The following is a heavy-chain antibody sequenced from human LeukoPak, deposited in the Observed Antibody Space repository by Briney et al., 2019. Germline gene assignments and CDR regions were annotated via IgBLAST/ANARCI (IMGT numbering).Heavy chain of an antibody. V-gene: IGHV4-34*01. D-gene: IGHD2-2*01. CDR1: GGSFSGYY. CDR2: INHSGST. CDR3: ARGVAPLFSSTSRKGSYYYMDV. Sequence: SGTLSLTCAVYGGSFSGYYWSWIRQPPGKGLEWIGEINHSGSTNYNPSLKSRVTISVDTSKNQFSLKLSSVTAADTAVYYCARGVAPLFSSTSRKGSYYYMDVWGKGTTVTVSS. J-gene: IGHJ6*03.